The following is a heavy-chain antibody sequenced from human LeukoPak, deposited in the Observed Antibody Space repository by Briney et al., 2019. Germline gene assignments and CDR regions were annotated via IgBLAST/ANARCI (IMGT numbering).Heavy chain of an antibody. D-gene: IGHD3-22*01. CDR1: GFTFSSYG. CDR2: IWHGGSNK. J-gene: IGHJ4*02. V-gene: IGHV3-33*06. Sequence: GGSLRLSCAASGFTFSSYGMHWVRQAPGKGLEWVAVIWHGGSNKYYADSVKGRFTISRDNSKNTLYLQMNSLRAEDTAVYYCAKDLQNDYYDTSGFDYWGQGTLVSVSS. CDR3: AKDLQNDYYDTSGFDY.